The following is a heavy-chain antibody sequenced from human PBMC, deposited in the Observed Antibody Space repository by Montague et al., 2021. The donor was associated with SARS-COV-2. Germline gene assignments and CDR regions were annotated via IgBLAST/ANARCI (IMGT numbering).Heavy chain of an antibody. Sequence: SETLSLTCAVYGGSFSGYYWSWIRQPPGKGLEWIGEINHSGSTNYNPSLESRVTISVDTSKNQFSLKLSSVTAADTAVYYCARDPGGAYGMDVWGQGTTVTVSS. J-gene: IGHJ6*02. CDR3: ARDPGGAYGMDV. V-gene: IGHV4-34*01. D-gene: IGHD3-10*01. CDR1: GGSFSGYY. CDR2: INHSGST.